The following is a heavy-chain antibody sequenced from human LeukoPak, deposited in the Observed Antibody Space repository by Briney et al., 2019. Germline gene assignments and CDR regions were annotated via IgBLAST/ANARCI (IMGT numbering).Heavy chain of an antibody. CDR3: ARGAGRYFDWFDP. CDR1: GFTFSSYE. V-gene: IGHV3-48*03. J-gene: IGHJ5*02. Sequence: PGGSLRLSCAASGFTFSSYEMNWVRQAPGKGLEWVSYISSSGSTIYYADSVKGRFTISRDNAKNSLYLQMNSLRAEDMAVYYCARGAGRYFDWFDPWGQGTLVTVSS. CDR2: ISSSGSTI. D-gene: IGHD3-9*01.